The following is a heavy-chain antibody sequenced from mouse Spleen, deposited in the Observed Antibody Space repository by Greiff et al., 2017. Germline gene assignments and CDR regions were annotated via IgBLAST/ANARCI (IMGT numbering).Heavy chain of an antibody. D-gene: IGHD6-1*02. V-gene: IGHV1-50*01. CDR1: GYTFTSYW. CDR3: AREKTAIFAY. CDR2: IDPSDSYT. J-gene: IGHJ3*01. Sequence: QVQLQQSGAELVKPGASVKLSCKASGYTFTSYWMQWVKQRPGQGLEWIGEIDPSDSYTNYNQKFKGKATLTVDTSSSTAYMQLSSLTSEDSAVYYCAREKTAIFAYWGQGTLVTVSA.